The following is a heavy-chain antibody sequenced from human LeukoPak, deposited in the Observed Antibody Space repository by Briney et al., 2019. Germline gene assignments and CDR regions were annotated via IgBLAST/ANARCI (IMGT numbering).Heavy chain of an antibody. CDR3: ARLYYDSSRYPNWFDP. V-gene: IGHV4-59*08. D-gene: IGHD3-22*01. J-gene: IGHJ5*02. CDR2: IYYSGST. Sequence: SETLSLTCTVSGDSISSYYWSWIRQPAGKGLEWIGYIYYSGSTNYNPSLKSRVTISVDTSNNPFSLQLSSVNAADTAVYYCARLYYDSSRYPNWFDPWGQGTLVSVSS. CDR1: GDSISSYY.